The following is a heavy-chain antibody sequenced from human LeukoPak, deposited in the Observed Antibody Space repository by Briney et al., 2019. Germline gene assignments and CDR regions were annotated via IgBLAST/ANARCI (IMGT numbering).Heavy chain of an antibody. CDR2: ISGNGDST. D-gene: IGHD1-26*01. CDR3: GRAVGSPLDY. Sequence: PGGSLRLSCAASGFTFDDYAMHWVRQAPGKGLEWVSLISGNGDSTYYGDSVKGRFSISRDNIKNSLYLQMNSLRVEDTAVYYCGRAVGSPLDYWGQGTLVTVSA. V-gene: IGHV3-43*02. CDR1: GFTFDDYA. J-gene: IGHJ4*02.